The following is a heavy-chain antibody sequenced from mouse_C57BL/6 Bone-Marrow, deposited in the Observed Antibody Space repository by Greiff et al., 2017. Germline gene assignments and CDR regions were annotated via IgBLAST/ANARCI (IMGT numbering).Heavy chain of an antibody. CDR2: IDPSDSYT. V-gene: IGHV1-69*01. J-gene: IGHJ2*03. CDR1: GYTFTSYW. Sequence: QVQLQQPGAELVMPGASVKLSCKASGYTFTSYWMHWVKQRPGQGLEWIGEIDPSDSYTNYNQKFKGKSTLTVDKSSSTAYMQLSSLTSEDSAVYYCARSEMGHYVDYWGRGTSLTVSA. CDR3: ARSEMGHYVDY. D-gene: IGHD1-1*01.